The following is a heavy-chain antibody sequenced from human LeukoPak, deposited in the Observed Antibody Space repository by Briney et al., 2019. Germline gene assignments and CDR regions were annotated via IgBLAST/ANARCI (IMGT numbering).Heavy chain of an antibody. J-gene: IGHJ4*02. CDR1: GFTFSSYG. Sequence: GRSLRLSCAASGFTFSSYGMLWVRQAPGKGLEWVAVIWYDGSNTYYADSVKGRFTISRDNSKNTLYLQMSSLRAEDTAVYYCARDPRITIFGVVITHFDYWGQGTLVTVSS. D-gene: IGHD3-3*01. CDR2: IWYDGSNT. V-gene: IGHV3-33*01. CDR3: ARDPRITIFGVVITHFDY.